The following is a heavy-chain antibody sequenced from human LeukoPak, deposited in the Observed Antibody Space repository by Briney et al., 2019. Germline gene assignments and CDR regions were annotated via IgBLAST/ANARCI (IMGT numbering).Heavy chain of an antibody. CDR2: ISSNGGST. J-gene: IGHJ4*02. V-gene: IGHV3-64*01. D-gene: IGHD1-26*01. Sequence: GGSLRLSCAASGFTFSSYAMHWVRQAPGKGLEYVSAISSNGGSTYYANSVKGRFTISRDNSKNTLYLQMNSLRAEDTAVHYCARGGGLGVVDYWGQGTLVTVSS. CDR3: ARGGGLGVVDY. CDR1: GFTFSSYA.